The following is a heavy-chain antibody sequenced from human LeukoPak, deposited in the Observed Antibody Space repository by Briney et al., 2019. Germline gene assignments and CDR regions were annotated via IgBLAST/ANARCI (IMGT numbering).Heavy chain of an antibody. J-gene: IGHJ4*02. CDR1: GYRFPNYW. Sequence: GESLKISCKGSGYRFPNYWIGWVRQMPGKGLEWMGIIYPGDSDTRCSPSFQGQVTISADKSIGTAYLQWSSLKSSDTAMYYCAIGGDSSTSCYRCFNYWGQGTLVTVSS. V-gene: IGHV5-51*01. D-gene: IGHD2-2*02. CDR3: AIGGDSSTSCYRCFNY. CDR2: IYPGDSDT.